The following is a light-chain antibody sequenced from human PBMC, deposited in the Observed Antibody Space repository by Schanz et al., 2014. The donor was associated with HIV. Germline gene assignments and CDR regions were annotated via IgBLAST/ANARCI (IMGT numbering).Light chain of an antibody. CDR3: QQYNNWLGT. V-gene: IGKV3-15*01. J-gene: IGKJ1*01. CDR2: GAS. Sequence: EIVLTQSPATLSLSPGERATLSCRASQSVSSYLAWYQQKPGQAPRLLISGASTRATGIPARFSGSGSGTEFTLTISSLQSEDFAVYYCQQYNNWLGTFGQGTKVEIK. CDR1: QSVSSY.